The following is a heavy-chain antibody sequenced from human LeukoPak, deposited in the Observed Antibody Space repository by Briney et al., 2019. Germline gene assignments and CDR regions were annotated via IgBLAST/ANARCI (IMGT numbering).Heavy chain of an antibody. J-gene: IGHJ4*02. CDR2: INHSGST. V-gene: IGHV4-34*01. Sequence: SETLSLTCAVYGGSFSGYYWSWIRQPPGKGLEWIGEINHSGSTNYNPSPKSRITISVDTSKNQFSLKLSSVTAADTAVYYCARLRMGGYLWSNDYWGQGTLVTVSS. D-gene: IGHD3-10*01. CDR3: ARLRMGGYLWSNDY. CDR1: GGSFSGYY.